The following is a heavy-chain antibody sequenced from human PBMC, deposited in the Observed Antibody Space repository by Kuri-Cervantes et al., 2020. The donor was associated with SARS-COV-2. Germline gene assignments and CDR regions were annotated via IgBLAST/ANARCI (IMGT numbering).Heavy chain of an antibody. CDR1: GGSFSGYY. CDR3: ARAPYLDFGAGSYCARGYYYYGMDV. V-gene: IGHV4-34*01. D-gene: IGHD3-10*01. J-gene: IGHJ6*02. Sequence: ESLKISCAVYGGSFSGYYWSWIRQPPGKGLEWIGEINHSGSTNYNPSLKSRVTISVDTSKNQFSLKLSSVTAADTAVYYCARAPYLDFGAGSYCARGYYYYGMDVWGQGTTVTVSS. CDR2: INHSGST.